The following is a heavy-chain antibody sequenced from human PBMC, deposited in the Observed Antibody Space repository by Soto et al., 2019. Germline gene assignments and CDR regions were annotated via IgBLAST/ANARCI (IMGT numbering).Heavy chain of an antibody. V-gene: IGHV3-33*01. CDR1: GFTFSSYG. CDR3: GRGGGCRDGYTVGCNWFDP. CDR2: IWYDGSNK. D-gene: IGHD2-15*01. J-gene: IGHJ5*02. Sequence: QVQLVESGGGVVQPGRSLRLSCAASGFTFSSYGMHWVRQAPGKGLEWVAVIWYDGSNKYYADSVKGRFTISRDNSKNTLYLQMTSRRAEDTAVYYCGRGGGCRDGYTVGCNWFDPWGQGTLVTVSS.